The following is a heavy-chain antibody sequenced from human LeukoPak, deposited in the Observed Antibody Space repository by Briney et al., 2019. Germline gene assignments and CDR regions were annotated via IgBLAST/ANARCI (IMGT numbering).Heavy chain of an antibody. J-gene: IGHJ4*02. Sequence: GGSLRLSCAVSGFTLSSYCMHWVRQAPGKGLEWVALIRYDGSNKYYADSVKGRFTISRDNSKNTLYLQMNSLRAEDTAVYYCEKTVGSSWYFDYCGQGNLVTVTA. CDR2: IRYDGSNK. CDR1: GFTLSSYC. D-gene: IGHD6-13*01. CDR3: EKTVGSSWYFDY. V-gene: IGHV3-30*02.